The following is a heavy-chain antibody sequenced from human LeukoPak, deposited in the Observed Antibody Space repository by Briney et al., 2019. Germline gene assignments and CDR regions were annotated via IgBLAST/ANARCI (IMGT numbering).Heavy chain of an antibody. D-gene: IGHD3-16*01. CDR1: GFTFSSYG. CDR3: ARGDAGYYYGMDV. V-gene: IGHV3-48*03. Sequence: QPGGSLRLSCAASGFTFSSYGMNWVRQAPGKGLEWVSYISGSGSTIYYADSVKGRFTISRDNAKNSLNLQMNSLRAEDTAVYYCARGDAGYYYGMDVWGQGTTVTVSS. CDR2: ISGSGSTI. J-gene: IGHJ6*02.